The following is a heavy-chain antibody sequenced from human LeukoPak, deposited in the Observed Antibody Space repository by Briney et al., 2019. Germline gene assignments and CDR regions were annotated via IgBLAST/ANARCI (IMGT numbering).Heavy chain of an antibody. J-gene: IGHJ4*02. CDR2: IYYSGST. CDR1: GDSISSRSYY. Sequence: SETLSLTCTVSGDSISSRSYYWGWIRQPPGKGLEWIGSIYYSGSTYYNSSLKSRVTISVDTSKNQFSLSLNSVTAADTAVYYCASDRSGLSFCFWGQGTLVTVSS. V-gene: IGHV4-39*01. CDR3: ASDRSGLSFCF. D-gene: IGHD3-22*01.